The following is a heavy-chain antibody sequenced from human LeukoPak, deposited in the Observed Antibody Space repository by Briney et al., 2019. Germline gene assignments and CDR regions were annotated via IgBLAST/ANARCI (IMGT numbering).Heavy chain of an antibody. V-gene: IGHV3-30*03. Sequence: GGSLRLACAASGFIFSNYGMHWVRQAPGKGLEWVAVISYDGSTKYHADSVKGRFTISRDNSKNTLYLQMNSLRAEDTAVYYCARSRGFDYWGQGTLVTVSS. D-gene: IGHD3-10*01. CDR1: GFIFSNYG. J-gene: IGHJ4*02. CDR2: ISYDGSTK. CDR3: ARSRGFDY.